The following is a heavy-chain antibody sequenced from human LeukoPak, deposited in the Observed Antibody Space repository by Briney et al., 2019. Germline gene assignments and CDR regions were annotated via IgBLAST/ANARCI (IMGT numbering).Heavy chain of an antibody. CDR1: GYTFTSYA. D-gene: IGHD3-3*01. Sequence: ASVKVSCKASGYTFTSYAMNWVRQAPGQGLEWMGWINTNTGNPTYAQGFTGRFVFSLDTSVSTAYLQISSLKAEDTAVYYCARIYYDFWSGPQPLNYWGQGTLVTVSS. J-gene: IGHJ4*02. CDR3: ARIYYDFWSGPQPLNY. V-gene: IGHV7-4-1*02. CDR2: INTNTGNP.